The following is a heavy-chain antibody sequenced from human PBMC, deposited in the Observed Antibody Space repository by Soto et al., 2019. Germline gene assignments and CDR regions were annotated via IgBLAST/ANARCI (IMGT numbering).Heavy chain of an antibody. D-gene: IGHD6-19*01. J-gene: IGHJ5*02. CDR3: ARDTEYSSGWYSWFDP. Sequence: ASVKVSCKASGYTFTSYDINWVRQATGQGLEWMGWMNPNSGNTGYAQKFQGRVTMTRNTSISTAYMELSSLRSEDTAVYYCARDTEYSSGWYSWFDPWGQGTLVTVYS. CDR1: GYTFTSYD. V-gene: IGHV1-8*01. CDR2: MNPNSGNT.